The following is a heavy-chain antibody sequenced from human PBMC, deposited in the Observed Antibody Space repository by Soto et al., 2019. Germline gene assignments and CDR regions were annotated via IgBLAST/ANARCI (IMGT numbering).Heavy chain of an antibody. Sequence: PSETLSLTCTVSGGSISSGGYYWSWIRQHPGKGLEWIGYIYYSGSTYYNPSLKSRVTISVDTSKNQFSLKLSSVTAADTAVYYCARGIAAAGSYFDYWGQGTLVTAPQ. CDR1: GGSISSGGYY. J-gene: IGHJ4*02. D-gene: IGHD6-13*01. CDR2: IYYSGST. V-gene: IGHV4-31*03. CDR3: ARGIAAAGSYFDY.